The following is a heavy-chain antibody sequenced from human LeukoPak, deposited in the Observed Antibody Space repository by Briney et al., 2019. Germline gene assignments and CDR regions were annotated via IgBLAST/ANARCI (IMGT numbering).Heavy chain of an antibody. CDR1: GFTFSSYS. J-gene: IGHJ4*02. CDR2: ISNSRSTI. CDR3: ARDKAAGMLGYPYYFDY. Sequence: PGGSLRLSCAASGFTFSSYSMHWVRQAPGKGLEWVSYISNSRSTIYYADSVKGRFTISRDNAKNSLYLQMNSLRAEDTAVYYCARDKAAGMLGYPYYFDYWGQGTLVTVSS. V-gene: IGHV3-48*04. D-gene: IGHD3-10*02.